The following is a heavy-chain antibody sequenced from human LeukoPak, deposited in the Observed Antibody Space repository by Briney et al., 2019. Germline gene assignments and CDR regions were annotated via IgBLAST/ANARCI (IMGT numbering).Heavy chain of an antibody. V-gene: IGHV3-48*04. CDR2: ISSPSSTI. Sequence: GGSLRLSCAASGFTCSTYSMNWVRQAPGEGLEWVSYISSPSSTIYYADSVKGRFTISRDNAKNSLYLQMNSLRAEDTAVYYCARVYDGDRGDYWGQGTLVTVYS. CDR3: ARVYDGDRGDY. J-gene: IGHJ4*02. CDR1: GFTCSTYS. D-gene: IGHD4-17*01.